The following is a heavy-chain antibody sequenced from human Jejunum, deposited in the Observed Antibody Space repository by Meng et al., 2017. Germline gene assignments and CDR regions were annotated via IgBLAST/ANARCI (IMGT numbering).Heavy chain of an antibody. CDR3: AKVIAPYYFDY. D-gene: IGHD2/OR15-2a*01. J-gene: IGHJ4*02. V-gene: IGHV3-74*01. Sequence: EVQLVESGGGLVQPGGSLRLSCVASGFTFSRYWMHWVRQAPGQGPVWVSRINNDGSGTGYADSVKGRFTISRDNAKNTLYLQMNSLRVEDTAVYYCAKVIAPYYFDYWGQGTLVTVSS. CDR1: GFTFSRYW. CDR2: INNDGSGT.